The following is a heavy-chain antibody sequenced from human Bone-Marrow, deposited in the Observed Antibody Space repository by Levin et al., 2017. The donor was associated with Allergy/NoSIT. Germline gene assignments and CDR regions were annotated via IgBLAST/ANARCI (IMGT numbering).Heavy chain of an antibody. Sequence: SQTLSLTCTVSGGSISTGGYYWSWIRQHPGKGLEWIGYIYSSGSTYYNPSLKSRVTISVDTSKNQFSLKLSSVTAADTAVYYCAKTLYVDRRPYFDYWGQGTLVTVSS. CDR1: GGSISTGGYY. CDR3: AKTLYVDRRPYFDY. CDR2: IYSSGST. J-gene: IGHJ4*02. D-gene: IGHD3-16*01. V-gene: IGHV4-30-4*08.